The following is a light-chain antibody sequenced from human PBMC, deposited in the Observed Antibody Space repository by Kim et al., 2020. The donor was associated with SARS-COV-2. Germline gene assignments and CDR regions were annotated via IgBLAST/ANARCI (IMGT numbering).Light chain of an antibody. CDR2: GAS. J-gene: IGKJ1*01. V-gene: IGKV3-15*01. Sequence: PGERATLSCRASQSVSSNFSWYQQKPGQAPRLLIYGASTRATGIPARFSGSGSGTEFTLTISSLQSEDFAVYYCQQYNNWPPLWTFGQGTKVDIK. CDR3: QQYNNWPPLWT. CDR1: QSVSSN.